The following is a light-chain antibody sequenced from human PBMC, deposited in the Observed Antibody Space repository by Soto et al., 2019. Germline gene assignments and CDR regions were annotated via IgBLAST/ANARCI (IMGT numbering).Light chain of an antibody. J-gene: IGKJ4*01. CDR1: QSIRTN. CDR2: GAS. Sequence: IVLTQSPATLSLSPWERATLSCRASQSIRTNLAWYQQKPGQAPRLLIFGASTRAMAIPARFSGSGSGTEFTLTISSLQSEDFAVYYCQHYNERPLTFGGGTKVDI. CDR3: QHYNERPLT. V-gene: IGKV3-15*01.